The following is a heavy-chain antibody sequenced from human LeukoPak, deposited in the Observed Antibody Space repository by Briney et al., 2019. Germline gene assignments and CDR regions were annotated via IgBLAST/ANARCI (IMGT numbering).Heavy chain of an antibody. J-gene: IGHJ5*02. V-gene: IGHV1-46*01. CDR3: ARIMVRGVVMMGWFDP. Sequence: GASVKVSCKASGYTFTSYYMHWVRQAPGQGLEWMGIINPSGGSTSYAQKFQGRVTMTRDTSTSTVYMELSSLRSEDTAVYYCARIMVRGVVMMGWFDPWGQGTLVTVSS. D-gene: IGHD3-10*01. CDR1: GYTFTSYY. CDR2: INPSGGST.